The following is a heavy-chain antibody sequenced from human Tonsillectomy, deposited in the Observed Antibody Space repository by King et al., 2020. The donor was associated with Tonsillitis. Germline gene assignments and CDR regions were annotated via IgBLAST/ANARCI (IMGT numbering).Heavy chain of an antibody. CDR3: ARQGVPGGNDY. Sequence: QLQESGPGLVKPWETLSLTCTVSGDSISRRGYFWGWIRQPPGKGLEWVAGVYYSGSTYYNPSLKSRVTASVDTSKNQFSRHLNSVTAADTAVYYGARQGVPGGNDYWGQGTLVTVSS. J-gene: IGHJ4*02. V-gene: IGHV4-39*01. CDR2: VYYSGST. CDR1: GDSISRRGYF. D-gene: IGHD2-2*01.